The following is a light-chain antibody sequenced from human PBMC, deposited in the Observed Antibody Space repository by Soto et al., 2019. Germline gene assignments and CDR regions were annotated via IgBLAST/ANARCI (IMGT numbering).Light chain of an antibody. CDR1: QSIGTY. J-gene: IGKJ1*01. Sequence: IVMTQSPATLSLSPGEGATLSCRASQSIGTYLAWYQHKPGQAPRLLIFDASNRATGIPARFSGSGSGTDFTLTISSLQSEDFALYYCQHYDSWPWTFGQGTKVDIK. CDR2: DAS. V-gene: IGKV3D-15*01. CDR3: QHYDSWPWT.